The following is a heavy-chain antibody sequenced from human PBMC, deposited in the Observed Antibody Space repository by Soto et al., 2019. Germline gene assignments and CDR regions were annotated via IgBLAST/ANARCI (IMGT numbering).Heavy chain of an antibody. Sequence: QVDLVQSGPEVRKPGASVNVSCKASGYTFSTYGISWVRQAPGQVLEGMGWISAYNHDTNYAQKFQVRVTMTTDTSTNTAYMELRSLRSGDTAMYFCARVGPSREVPYPFEYGGQGTLVTVSS. CDR3: ARVGPSREVPYPFEY. V-gene: IGHV1-18*01. J-gene: IGHJ4*02. D-gene: IGHD1-26*01. CDR2: ISAYNHDT. CDR1: GYTFSTYG.